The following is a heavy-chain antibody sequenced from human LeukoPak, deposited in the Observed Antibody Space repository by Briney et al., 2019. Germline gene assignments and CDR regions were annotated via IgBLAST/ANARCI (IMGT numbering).Heavy chain of an antibody. J-gene: IGHJ5*02. CDR2: ISGSGGST. D-gene: IGHD3-22*01. V-gene: IGHV3-23*01. CDR3: AKKLVPYYYDSSGYS. Sequence: PGGSLRLSCAASGFTFSSYAMSWVRQAPGKGLEWVSAISGSGGSTYYADSVKGRFTISRDNSKNTLYLQMNSLRAEDTDVYYCAKKLVPYYYDSSGYSWGQGTLVTVSS. CDR1: GFTFSSYA.